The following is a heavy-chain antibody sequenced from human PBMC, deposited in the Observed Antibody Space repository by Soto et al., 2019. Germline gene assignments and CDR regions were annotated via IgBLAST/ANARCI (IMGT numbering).Heavy chain of an antibody. Sequence: EVQLVESGGGLVQPGRSLRLSCAASGFTFYDFAMHWVRQAPGKGLECVSRISGTRNIIDYADSVKGRFIISRDNAKNSLYLQMNSLRPEDTAFYYGVKYMYDGSSGGSLDYWGQGTLVTVSS. J-gene: IGHJ4*02. CDR2: ISGTRNII. D-gene: IGHD2-15*01. V-gene: IGHV3-9*01. CDR3: VKYMYDGSSGGSLDY. CDR1: GFTFYDFA.